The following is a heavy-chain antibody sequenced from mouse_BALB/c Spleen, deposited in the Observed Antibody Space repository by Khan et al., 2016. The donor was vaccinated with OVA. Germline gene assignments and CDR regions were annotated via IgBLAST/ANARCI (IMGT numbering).Heavy chain of an antibody. J-gene: IGHJ2*01. V-gene: IGHV1S137*01. CDR2: ISTDSVNT. Sequence: VQLQQSGPELVRPGVSVKISCKGSGYTFTDYSMHWVKQSHAKSLEWIGVISTDSVNTNYNQKFKCKATLTVDKSSSTAYMELARMTSEDSAIYYGAIRDYVDYWGQGTTRTVSS. CDR1: GYTFTDYS. CDR3: AIRDYVDY.